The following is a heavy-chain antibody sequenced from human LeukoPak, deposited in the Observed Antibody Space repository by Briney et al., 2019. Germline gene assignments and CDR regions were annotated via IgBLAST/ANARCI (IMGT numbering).Heavy chain of an antibody. CDR2: ISWNSGSM. Sequence: GGSLRLSCAASGFTFDDYAMHWVRQAPGKGLEWVSGISWNSGSMGYADSVKGRFTISRDNAKNSLYLQMNSLRAEDTALYYCAKDPSSSWYARYGMDVWGQGTTVTVSS. CDR1: GFTFDDYA. D-gene: IGHD6-13*01. J-gene: IGHJ6*02. CDR3: AKDPSSSWYARYGMDV. V-gene: IGHV3-9*01.